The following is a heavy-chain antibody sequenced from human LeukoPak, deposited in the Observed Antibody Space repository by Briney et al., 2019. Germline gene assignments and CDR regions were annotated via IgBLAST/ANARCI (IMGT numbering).Heavy chain of an antibody. CDR3: ARDRDDQSTRIAAAGTRDPWFDP. D-gene: IGHD6-13*01. J-gene: IGHJ5*02. Sequence: PAASVKVSCKASGGTFSSYAISWVRQAPGQGLEWMGGIIPIFGTANYAQKFQGRVTITADESTSTAYMELSSLRSEDTAVYYCARDRDDQSTRIAAAGTRDPWFDPWGQGTLVTVSS. V-gene: IGHV1-69*13. CDR1: GGTFSSYA. CDR2: IIPIFGTA.